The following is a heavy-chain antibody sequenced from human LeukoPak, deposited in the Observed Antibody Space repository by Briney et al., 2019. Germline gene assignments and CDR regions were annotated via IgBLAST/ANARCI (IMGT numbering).Heavy chain of an antibody. V-gene: IGHV3-21*01. CDR1: GFTFSSYS. Sequence: GGSLILSCAASGFTFSSYSMNWVRQAPGKGLEWVSSISSSSSYIYYADSVKGRFTISRDNAKNSLYLQMNSLRAEDTAVYYCARDRDGYNRLDYWGQGTLVTVSS. D-gene: IGHD5-24*01. J-gene: IGHJ4*02. CDR3: ARDRDGYNRLDY. CDR2: ISSSSSYI.